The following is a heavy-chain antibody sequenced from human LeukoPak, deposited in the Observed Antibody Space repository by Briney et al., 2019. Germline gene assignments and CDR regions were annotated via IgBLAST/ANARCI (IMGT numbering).Heavy chain of an antibody. Sequence: GGSLRLSCAASGFTFSSYGMSWVRQAPGKGLEWVSAISGSGGSTYYADSVKGRFTISRDNSKNTLYLQMNSLRAEDTAVYYCAKSSSSGWSSSAEYFQHWGQGTLVTVSS. CDR1: GFTFSSYG. D-gene: IGHD6-19*01. J-gene: IGHJ1*01. CDR3: AKSSSSGWSSSAEYFQH. V-gene: IGHV3-23*01. CDR2: ISGSGGST.